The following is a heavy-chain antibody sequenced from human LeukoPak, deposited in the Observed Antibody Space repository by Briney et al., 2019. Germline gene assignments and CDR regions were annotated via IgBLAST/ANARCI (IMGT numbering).Heavy chain of an antibody. Sequence: GGSLRLSCAASGFTVSSNYISWVRQAPGKGLEWVSVIYSGGSTYYADSVKGRFTISRDNSKNTLYLQMNSLRAEDTAVYYCARDPGYSSSWSSFDPWGQGTLVTVSS. CDR3: ARDPGYSSSWSSFDP. D-gene: IGHD6-13*01. V-gene: IGHV3-66*01. J-gene: IGHJ5*02. CDR2: IYSGGST. CDR1: GFTVSSNY.